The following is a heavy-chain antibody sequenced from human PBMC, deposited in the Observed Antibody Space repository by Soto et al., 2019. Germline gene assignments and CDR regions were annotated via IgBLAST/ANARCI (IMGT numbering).Heavy chain of an antibody. Sequence: PSETLSLTCAVSGGSISSSNWWSWVRQPPGKGLEWIGEIYHSGSTNYNPSLKSRVTISVDKSKNQFSLKLSSVTAAYTAVYYCARLDILTGYYNFDYWGQGTLVTVSS. V-gene: IGHV4-4*02. D-gene: IGHD3-9*01. CDR1: GGSISSSNW. CDR2: IYHSGST. J-gene: IGHJ4*02. CDR3: ARLDILTGYYNFDY.